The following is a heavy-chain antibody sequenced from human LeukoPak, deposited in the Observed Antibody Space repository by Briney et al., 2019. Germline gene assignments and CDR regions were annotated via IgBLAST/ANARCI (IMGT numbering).Heavy chain of an antibody. Sequence: GGSLRLSCAASGFTFSSYAMSWVRQAPGKGLEWVSAISGSGGSTYYADSVKGRFTSSRDNSKNTLYLQMNSLRAEDTAVYYCAKDSIFGVVIIAYYYFDYWGQGTLVTVSS. V-gene: IGHV3-23*01. D-gene: IGHD3-3*02. CDR1: GFTFSSYA. CDR2: ISGSGGST. CDR3: AKDSIFGVVIIAYYYFDY. J-gene: IGHJ4*02.